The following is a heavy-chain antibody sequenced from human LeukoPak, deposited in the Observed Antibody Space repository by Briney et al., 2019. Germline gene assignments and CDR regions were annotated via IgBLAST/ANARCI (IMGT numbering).Heavy chain of an antibody. V-gene: IGHV3-30*18. CDR3: AKDSVRYFYDSSSYTPIDY. J-gene: IGHJ4*02. CDR1: GFTFSSYG. CDR2: ISYGGTNK. Sequence: PGGSLRLSCAASGFTFSSYGMHWVRQAPGKGLEWVAVISYGGTNKYYADSVKGRFTISRDNSENTLYLQMNSLRAEDTAVYYCAKDSVRYFYDSSSYTPIDYWGQGTLVTVSS. D-gene: IGHD3-22*01.